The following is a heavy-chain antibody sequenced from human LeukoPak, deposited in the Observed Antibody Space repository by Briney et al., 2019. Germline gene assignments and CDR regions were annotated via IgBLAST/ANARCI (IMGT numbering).Heavy chain of an antibody. D-gene: IGHD6-13*01. Sequence: PGGSLRLSCAASGFTFSSYWMSWVRQAPGKGLEWVANIKQDGSEKYYVDSVKGRFTISRDNAKNSLYLQMNSLRAEDTAVYYCAKDYSGSSAAAGNPYWGQGTLVTVSS. CDR1: GFTFSSYW. J-gene: IGHJ4*02. CDR2: IKQDGSEK. CDR3: AKDYSGSSAAAGNPY. V-gene: IGHV3-7*01.